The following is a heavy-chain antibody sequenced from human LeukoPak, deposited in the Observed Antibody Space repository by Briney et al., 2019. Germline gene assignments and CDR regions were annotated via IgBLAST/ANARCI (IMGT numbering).Heavy chain of an antibody. J-gene: IGHJ4*02. D-gene: IGHD1-26*01. V-gene: IGHV4-59*01. CDR3: ASASSAWPYYFNY. Sequence: SETLSLTCSVSGGSISSYYWSWIRQPPGKGLEWIGYIWYSGSTNYHPSLKSRVTISIDSSKTQFPLGLTSVTAADTAVYYCASASSAWPYYFNYWGQGSLVAVSS. CDR2: IWYSGST. CDR1: GGSISSYY.